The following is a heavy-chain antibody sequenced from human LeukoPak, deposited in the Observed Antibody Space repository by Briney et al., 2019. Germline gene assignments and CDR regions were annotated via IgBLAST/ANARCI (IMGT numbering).Heavy chain of an antibody. Sequence: GGSLRLSCAASGFTFSSYGMHWVRQAPGKGLEWVAVISYDGSNKYYADSVKGRFTIPRDNSKNTLYLQMNSLRAEDTAVYYCAKDRGTIFGVVMQYFQHWGQGTLVTVSS. D-gene: IGHD3-3*01. CDR3: AKDRGTIFGVVMQYFQH. J-gene: IGHJ1*01. CDR1: GFTFSSYG. CDR2: ISYDGSNK. V-gene: IGHV3-30*18.